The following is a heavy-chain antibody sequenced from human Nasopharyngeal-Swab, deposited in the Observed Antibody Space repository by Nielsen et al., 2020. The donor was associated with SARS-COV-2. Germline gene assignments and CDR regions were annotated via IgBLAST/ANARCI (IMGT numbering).Heavy chain of an antibody. CDR3: ARDGYCSDASCSHYYFFFGMDV. CDR1: GGSIDSFY. CDR2: IYSSGST. J-gene: IGHJ6*02. D-gene: IGHD2-2*03. Sequence: SETLSLTCSVSGGSIDSFYWSWIRQPVGKGLEWIGRIYSSGSTNSNPSLRSRLAMSVDTSKNQFSLTLTSVTAADTAVYYCARDGYCSDASCSHYYFFFGMDVLGPGTTVTVPS. V-gene: IGHV4-4*07.